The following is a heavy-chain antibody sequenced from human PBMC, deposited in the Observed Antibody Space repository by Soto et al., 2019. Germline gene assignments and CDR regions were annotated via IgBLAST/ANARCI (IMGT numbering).Heavy chain of an antibody. CDR1: GGSISSGGYY. CDR2: IYYSGST. D-gene: IGHD3-16*02. V-gene: IGHV4-31*03. Sequence: SETLSLTCTVSGGSISSGGYYWSWIRQHPGKGLEWIGYIYYSGSTYYNPSLKSRVTISVDTSKNQFSLKLSSVTAADTAVYYCARGVTFGGVIVNFYFDYWGQGTLVTVSS. CDR3: ARGVTFGGVIVNFYFDY. J-gene: IGHJ4*02.